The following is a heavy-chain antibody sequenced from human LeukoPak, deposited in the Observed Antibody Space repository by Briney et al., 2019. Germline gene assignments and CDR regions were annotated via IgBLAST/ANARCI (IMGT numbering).Heavy chain of an antibody. CDR3: ARVRCSGGSCYALAPFGY. J-gene: IGHJ4*02. CDR1: GGSISSSNW. D-gene: IGHD2-15*01. V-gene: IGHV4-4*02. CDR2: IYHSGST. Sequence: SETLSLTCAVSGGSISSSNWWSWVRQPPGKGLEWIGEIYHSGSTNYNPSLKSRVTISVDKSKNQFSLKLSSVTAADTAVYYCARVRCSGGSCYALAPFGYWGQGTLVTVSS.